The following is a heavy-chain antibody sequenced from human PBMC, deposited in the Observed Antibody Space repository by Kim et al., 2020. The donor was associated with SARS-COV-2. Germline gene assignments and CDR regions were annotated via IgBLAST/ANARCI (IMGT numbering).Heavy chain of an antibody. J-gene: IGHJ4*02. CDR3: ARDDSSGYYYVR. CDR1: GGSFSGYY. CDR2: INHSGST. Sequence: SETLSLTCAVYGGSFSGYYWSWIRQPPGKGLEWIGEINHSGSTNYNPSLKSRVTISVDTSKNQFSLKLSSVTAADTAVYYCARDDSSGYYYVRWGQGTLVTVSS. V-gene: IGHV4-34*01. D-gene: IGHD3-22*01.